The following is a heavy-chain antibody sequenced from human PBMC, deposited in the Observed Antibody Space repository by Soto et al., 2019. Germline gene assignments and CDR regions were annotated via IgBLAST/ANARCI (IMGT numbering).Heavy chain of an antibody. D-gene: IGHD3-3*02. J-gene: IGHJ6*02. V-gene: IGHV1-2*02. CDR3: ARDRGNMVAIFHHYYGMDV. CDR1: GYTFTCQY. Sequence: ASVKVSCKASGYTFTCQYMHWVRQAPGQGLEWMGWINPDSGDTKYAQKFQGRVTMTRDTSISTVYMELSRLKSDDTAVYYCARDRGNMVAIFHHYYGMDVWGQGTTVTVSS. CDR2: INPDSGDT.